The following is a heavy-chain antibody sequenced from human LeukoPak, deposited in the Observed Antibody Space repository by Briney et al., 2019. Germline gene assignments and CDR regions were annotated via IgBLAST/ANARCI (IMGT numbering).Heavy chain of an antibody. J-gene: IGHJ6*02. Sequence: GRSLRLSCAASGFLVNDYGMHWVRQAPGKGPEWVAAMRFDGNTKYYVDSVKGRFTISGDTSKNTLFLQMNSLRDEDTATYYCAKDKGNQQLYALDVWGQGTTVSVSS. CDR3: AKDKGNQQLYALDV. V-gene: IGHV3-33*06. D-gene: IGHD1-1*01. CDR2: MRFDGNTK. CDR1: GFLVNDYG.